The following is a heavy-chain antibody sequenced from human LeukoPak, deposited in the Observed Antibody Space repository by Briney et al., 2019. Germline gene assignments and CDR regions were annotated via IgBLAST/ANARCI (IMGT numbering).Heavy chain of an antibody. CDR2: INPNSGGK. J-gene: IGHJ5*02. V-gene: IGHV1-2*02. CDR3: ARGEVVPAAMHGNWFDP. D-gene: IGHD2-2*01. CDR1: GYTFTGYY. Sequence: ASVKVSCKASGYTFTGYYMHWVRQAPEEGLEWMGWINPNSGGKNYAQKFQGRVPMTRYTSISTAYMELSRLRSDDTAVYYCARGEVVPAAMHGNWFDPWGQGTLVTVSS.